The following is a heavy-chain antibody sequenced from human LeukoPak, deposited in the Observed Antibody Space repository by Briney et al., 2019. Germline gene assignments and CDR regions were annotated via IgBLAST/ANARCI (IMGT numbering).Heavy chain of an antibody. V-gene: IGHV3-7*03. CDR3: ARGSGYDYFGMDV. D-gene: IGHD2-15*01. CDR1: EFTFSSYW. Sequence: PGGSLRLSCAASEFTFSSYWMTWVRQAPGKGLEWVANIKQDGSEKYYVDSVKGRFTISRDNAKNSLYLQMNSLRAEDTAVYYCARGSGYDYFGMDVWGKGTTVTVSS. J-gene: IGHJ6*04. CDR2: IKQDGSEK.